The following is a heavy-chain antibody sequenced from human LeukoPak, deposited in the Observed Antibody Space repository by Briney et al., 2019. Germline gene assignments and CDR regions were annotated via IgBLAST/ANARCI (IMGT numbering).Heavy chain of an antibody. CDR3: ARDVGDHSGNYWWFDY. CDR2: IYSGGST. V-gene: IGHV3-53*01. D-gene: IGHD1-26*01. CDR1: GFTVSSNY. Sequence: PGGSLRLSCAASGFTVSSNYMSWVRQAPGKGLEWVSVIYSGGSTYYADSVKGRFTISRDNSKNTLYLQMNSLRAEDTAVYYCARDVGDHSGNYWWFDYWGQGTLVTVSS. J-gene: IGHJ4*02.